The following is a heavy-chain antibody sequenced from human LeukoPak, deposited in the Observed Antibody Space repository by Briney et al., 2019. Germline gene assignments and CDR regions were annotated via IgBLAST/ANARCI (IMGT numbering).Heavy chain of an antibody. J-gene: IGHJ4*02. D-gene: IGHD3-3*01. CDR3: ARQYYDFWSGYYNPSLRY. CDR2: INPNSGGT. Sequence: ASVNVSCKASGYTFTGYYMHWVRQAPGQGLEWMGWINPNSGGTNYAQKFQGRVTMTRDTSISTAYMELSRLRSDDTAVYYCARQYYDFWSGYYNPSLRYWGQGTLVTVSS. CDR1: GYTFTGYY. V-gene: IGHV1-2*02.